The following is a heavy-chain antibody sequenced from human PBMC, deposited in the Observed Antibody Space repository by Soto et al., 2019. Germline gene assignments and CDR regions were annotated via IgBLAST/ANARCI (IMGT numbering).Heavy chain of an antibody. Sequence: QVLLVESGGGVVQPGRSLRISCAVSGFTFSSFGMHWVRQAPGKGLEWVAVISDDGSSKHSADSLKGRFTISRDNSSHTLYLHMASLGPEETAVYYCAKGRWGDFGDLNLPGYWGQGTLVTVAS. CDR3: AKGRWGDFGDLNLPGY. CDR2: ISDDGSSK. CDR1: GFTFSSFG. J-gene: IGHJ4*02. V-gene: IGHV3-30*18. D-gene: IGHD4-17*01.